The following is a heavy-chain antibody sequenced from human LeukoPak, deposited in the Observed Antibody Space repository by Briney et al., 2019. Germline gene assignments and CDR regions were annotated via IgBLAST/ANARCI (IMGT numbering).Heavy chain of an antibody. CDR3: AREGTTVTSHDAFDI. D-gene: IGHD4-17*01. Sequence: GESLKISCKGSGYSFTNYWIGWVRQMPGKGLEWMGIIYPGDSDTKYSPSFQGQVTISADKSISTAYLQWSSLKASDTAMYYCAREGTTVTSHDAFDIWGQGTMVTVSS. J-gene: IGHJ3*02. CDR2: IYPGDSDT. CDR1: GYSFTNYW. V-gene: IGHV5-51*01.